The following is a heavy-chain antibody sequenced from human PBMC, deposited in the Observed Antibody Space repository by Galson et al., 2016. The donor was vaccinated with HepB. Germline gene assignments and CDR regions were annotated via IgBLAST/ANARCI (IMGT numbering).Heavy chain of an antibody. D-gene: IGHD5-24*01. Sequence: TLSLTCAVSGTSITSAAYYWSWIRQHPRKGLEWIAYIYHTGTSQYNPSLKSRVSISVDTSKNQFSLKLISLNVADTAFYYCARTSRAYNSNAFDIWGQGTLVTVSS. V-gene: IGHV4-31*11. J-gene: IGHJ3*02. CDR2: IYHTGTS. CDR1: GTSITSAAYY. CDR3: ARTSRAYNSNAFDI.